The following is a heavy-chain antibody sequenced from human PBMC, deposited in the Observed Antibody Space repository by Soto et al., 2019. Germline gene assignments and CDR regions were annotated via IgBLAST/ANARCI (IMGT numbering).Heavy chain of an antibody. CDR1: GFTFGDSY. D-gene: IGHD2-15*01. CDR3: VRGGGGGLFDP. J-gene: IGHJ5*02. CDR2: ISPGSRYP. V-gene: IGHV3-11*06. Sequence: GGSLRLSCAVSGFTFGDSYMSWIRQAPGKGLEWLSYISPGSRYPAYADSVKGRFTISRDNAERSLYLQMMSLTAEDTAIYYCVRGGGGGLFDPWGQGTMVTVSS.